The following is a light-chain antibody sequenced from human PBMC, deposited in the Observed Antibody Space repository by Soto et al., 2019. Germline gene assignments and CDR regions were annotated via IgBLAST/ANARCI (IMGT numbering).Light chain of an antibody. CDR2: YNN. V-gene: IGLV1-44*01. Sequence: QSVLTQTPSASGSPGQRVTISCSGSSSNIGSNTVNWYQQLPSTAPKLLIYYNNQRPSGVPDRFSGSKSGTSASLAISGVQSEDEADYYCGTWDDTLNVWMFGGGTKLTVL. CDR1: SSNIGSNT. CDR3: GTWDDTLNVWM. J-gene: IGLJ3*02.